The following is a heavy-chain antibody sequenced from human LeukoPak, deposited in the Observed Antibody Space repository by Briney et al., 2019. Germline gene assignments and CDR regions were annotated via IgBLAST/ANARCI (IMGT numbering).Heavy chain of an antibody. CDR1: GFTFSDNY. D-gene: IGHD3-22*01. CDR2: ISSSSSYT. J-gene: IGHJ4*02. CDR3: ATDYYDSSGSYTVDY. V-gene: IGHV3-11*03. Sequence: KPGGSLRLSCAASGFTFSDNYMSWIRQAPGKGLEWVSYISSSSSYTNYADSMQGRFTISRDNAKNSLYLQMNSLRAEDTAVYYCATDYYDSSGSYTVDYWGQGTLVTISS.